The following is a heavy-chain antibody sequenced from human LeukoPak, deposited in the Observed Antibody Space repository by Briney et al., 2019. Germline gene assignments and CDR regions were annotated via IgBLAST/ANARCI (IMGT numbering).Heavy chain of an antibody. CDR1: GFTFSTHG. CDR2: IRYDGINK. Sequence: GGSLRLSCAASGFTFSTHGMHWVRQAPGKGLEWVAFIRYDGINKYYADSVKGRFTISRDSFKNTLYLQMNSLRAEDTAVYYCARDSVGPFRRSPTNAFDVWGQGTMVTVSS. J-gene: IGHJ3*01. CDR3: ARDSVGPFRRSPTNAFDV. V-gene: IGHV3-30*02. D-gene: IGHD4-23*01.